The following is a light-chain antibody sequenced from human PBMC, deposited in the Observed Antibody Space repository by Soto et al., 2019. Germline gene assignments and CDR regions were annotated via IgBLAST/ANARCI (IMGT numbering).Light chain of an antibody. J-gene: IGLJ3*02. Sequence: QSALTQPASVSGSPGQSITISCTGTSSDVGAYNRVSWSQQHPGKAPKLMIYEVSNRPSGVSDRFSGSKSGNTASLTISGLQPEDEAHYYCTSFTSSNTWVFGGGTQQTVL. CDR2: EVS. V-gene: IGLV2-14*01. CDR3: TSFTSSNTWV. CDR1: SSDVGAYNR.